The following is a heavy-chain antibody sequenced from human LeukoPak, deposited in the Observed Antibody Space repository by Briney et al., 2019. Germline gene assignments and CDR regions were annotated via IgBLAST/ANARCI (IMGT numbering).Heavy chain of an antibody. V-gene: IGHV1-2*02. D-gene: IGHD6-25*01. J-gene: IGHJ4*02. CDR3: AISIQAAAIPAFDY. CDR2: INPVRGGT. CDR1: GNTFAGHN. Sequence: ASVKVSCKAPGNTFAGHNIHWMRQAPGQGLEVMGWINPVRGGTDYARQFQGRVTMTSDTSIRAAYMELSSLVSEDSAVYFCAISIQAAAIPAFDYWGQGTLVTVSS.